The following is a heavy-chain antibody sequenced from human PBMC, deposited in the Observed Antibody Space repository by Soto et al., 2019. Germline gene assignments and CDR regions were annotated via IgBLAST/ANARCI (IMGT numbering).Heavy chain of an antibody. CDR1: GFTFSSYW. V-gene: IGHV3-7*01. J-gene: IGHJ4*02. Sequence: EVQLVESGGGLVQPGGSLRLSCAASGFTFSSYWMSWVRQAPGKGLEWVANIKQDGSEKYYVDSVKGRFTISRDNAKNSLYLQMNSLRAEDTAVYYCARAWRYYDYVWGSYRYTGPDYWGQGTLVTVSS. CDR3: ARAWRYYDYVWGSYRYTGPDY. CDR2: IKQDGSEK. D-gene: IGHD3-16*02.